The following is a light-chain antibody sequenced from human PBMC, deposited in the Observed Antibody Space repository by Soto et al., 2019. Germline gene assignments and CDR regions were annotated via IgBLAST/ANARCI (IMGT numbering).Light chain of an antibody. CDR3: QQRSNWPLIT. Sequence: EIVLTQSPATLSLSPGERATVSCRASQSVSNSLAWYQQKPGQAPRLLISDVATRATGIPARFSGSGSGTDFTLTISSLEPEDFAVYYCQQRSNWPLITFGQGTRLEIK. CDR2: DVA. V-gene: IGKV3-11*01. CDR1: QSVSNS. J-gene: IGKJ5*01.